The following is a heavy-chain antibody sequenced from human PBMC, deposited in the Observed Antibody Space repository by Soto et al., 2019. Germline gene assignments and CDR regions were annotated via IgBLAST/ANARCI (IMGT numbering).Heavy chain of an antibody. CDR3: AKNGQPPYYYYVMDV. J-gene: IGHJ6*02. Sequence: QGQLVQSGAEVKKPGASVKVSCKASGYTFTRYGISWVRQAPGQGLEGMGWISGYNGDTKYAQKFQGRVTMTIDTSTTTTYMELRSLTSDDTAVYYCAKNGQPPYYYYVMDVWGQGTTVTVSS. V-gene: IGHV1-18*01. CDR1: GYTFTRYG. D-gene: IGHD2-8*01. CDR2: ISGYNGDT.